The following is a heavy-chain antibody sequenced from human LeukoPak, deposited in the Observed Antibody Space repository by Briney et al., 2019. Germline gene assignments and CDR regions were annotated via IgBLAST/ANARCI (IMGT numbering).Heavy chain of an antibody. J-gene: IGHJ4*02. CDR2: TFYRSKWYN. D-gene: IGHD1-14*01. CDR1: GDSVSSSSAT. V-gene: IGHV6-1*01. CDR3: ARGAPYHLDY. Sequence: SQTLSLTCAISGDSVSSSSATWNSIRQSPSRGLEWLGRTFYRSKWYNDYAMSVESRISISPDTSKNQFSLQLNSVTPEDTAIYYCARGAPYHLDYWGQGTLVTVSS.